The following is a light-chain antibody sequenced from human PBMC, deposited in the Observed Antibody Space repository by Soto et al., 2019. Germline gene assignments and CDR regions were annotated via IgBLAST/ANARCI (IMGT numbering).Light chain of an antibody. J-gene: IGLJ2*01. Sequence: QSVLTQPASVSGSPGQSITISCTGTSSDVGGYNYVSWYQHHPGKAPKLMIYEVSNRPSGVSNRFSGSKSGNMASLTISGLQAEDEADYYCSSKTSTSYVVFGGGTKVTVL. CDR3: SSKTSTSYVV. CDR2: EVS. V-gene: IGLV2-14*01. CDR1: SSDVGGYNY.